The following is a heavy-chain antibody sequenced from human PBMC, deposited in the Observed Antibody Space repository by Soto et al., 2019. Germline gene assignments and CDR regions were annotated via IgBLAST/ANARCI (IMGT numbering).Heavy chain of an antibody. Sequence: SCAASGFTFSNAWMSWVRQAPGKGLEWVGRIKSKTDGGTTDYAAPVKGRFTISRDDSKNTLYLQMNSLKTEDTAVYYCTTDWENWNYPYAPFDPWGQGTLVTVSS. CDR2: IKSKTDGGTT. D-gene: IGHD1-7*01. CDR3: TTDWENWNYPYAPFDP. CDR1: GFTFSNAW. J-gene: IGHJ5*02. V-gene: IGHV3-15*01.